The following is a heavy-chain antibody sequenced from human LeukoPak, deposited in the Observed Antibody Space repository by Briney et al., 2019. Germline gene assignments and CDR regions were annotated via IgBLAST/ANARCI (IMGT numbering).Heavy chain of an antibody. J-gene: IGHJ6*02. CDR2: FSSRSSYT. V-gene: IGHV3-11*06. D-gene: IGHD6-13*01. CDR3: ARVLSSSWGAYYYYGMDV. Sequence: KPGVSLRLSCAASGFTFSDYDMSWIRQAPGKGLEWVSYFSSRSSYTKYADSGEGRLTISRDNAKNSLYLQMNSLRAEDTAVYYCARVLSSSWGAYYYYGMDVWGQGTTVTVSS. CDR1: GFTFSDYD.